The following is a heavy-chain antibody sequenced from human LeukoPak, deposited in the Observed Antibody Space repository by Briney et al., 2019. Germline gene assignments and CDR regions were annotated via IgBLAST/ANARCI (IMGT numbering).Heavy chain of an antibody. CDR3: ARGYGNSGYNYFDY. V-gene: IGHV3-33*01. CDR2: VWFDGSKK. CDR1: GFTFSSYG. J-gene: IGHJ4*02. Sequence: PGRSLRLSCAASGFTFSSYGMHWVRQAPGKGLEWVAGVWFDGSKKSYADYVKGRFTISRDSSKNTLSLKMNSLRSEDTAVYYCARGYGNSGYNYFDYWGQGTLLTVSS. D-gene: IGHD2/OR15-2a*01.